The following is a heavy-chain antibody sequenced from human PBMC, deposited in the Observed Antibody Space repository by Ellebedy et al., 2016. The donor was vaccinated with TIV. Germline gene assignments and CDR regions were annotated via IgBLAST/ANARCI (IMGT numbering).Heavy chain of an antibody. D-gene: IGHD6-13*01. J-gene: IGHJ4*02. CDR2: IKQDGSEK. V-gene: IGHV3-7*01. Sequence: GESLKISCAASGFTFSSYWMSWVRQAPGKGLEWVANIKQDGSEKYYVDSVKGRFTISRDNAKNSLYLQMNRLRAEDTAVYYCARASAGLDYWGQGTLDTVSS. CDR3: ARASAGLDY. CDR1: GFTFSSYW.